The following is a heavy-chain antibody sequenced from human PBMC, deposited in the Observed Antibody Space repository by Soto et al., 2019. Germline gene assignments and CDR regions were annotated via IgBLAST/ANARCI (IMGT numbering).Heavy chain of an antibody. J-gene: IGHJ4*02. CDR2: ISYDGSNK. D-gene: IGHD3-22*01. CDR3: ETKWDSGYEEG. Sequence: QVQLVESGGGVVQPGRSLRLSCAASGFTFSSYGMHWVRQAPGKGLEWVAVISYDGSNKYYADSVKGRFTISRDNSKNTLGLQMNSLRAEDTAVYYCETKWDSGYEEGWGQGTLVTVSS. V-gene: IGHV3-30*03. CDR1: GFTFSSYG.